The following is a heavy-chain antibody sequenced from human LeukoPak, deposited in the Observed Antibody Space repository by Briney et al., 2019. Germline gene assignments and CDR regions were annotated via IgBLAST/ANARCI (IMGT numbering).Heavy chain of an antibody. CDR1: GLTFSSSW. Sequence: GGSLRLSCAVSGLTFSSSWMDWVRQAPGKGLEWVASINPDGNKKYSADSVKGRFTISRDNAENSLYLQMNSLRVEDTAFYYCARDLAYSRLDYWGQGMSVTVSS. CDR3: ARDLAYSRLDY. V-gene: IGHV3-7*01. D-gene: IGHD5-18*01. J-gene: IGHJ4*02. CDR2: INPDGNKK.